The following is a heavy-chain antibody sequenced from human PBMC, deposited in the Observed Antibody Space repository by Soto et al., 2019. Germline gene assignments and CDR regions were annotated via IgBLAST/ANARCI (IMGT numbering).Heavy chain of an antibody. CDR2: IYPSDSDT. CDR1: GYNLAGYW. V-gene: IGHV5-51*01. J-gene: IGHJ4*02. CDR3: ERGGVATRTFDY. D-gene: IGHD3-3*01. Sequence: PGESLKISCKGSGYNLAGYWIAWVRQMRVKGLELMGIIYPSDSDTRYRPSFQGQVTISADKSISSAYLQWSSPRASDTAMYYCERGGVATRTFDYRGQGTPVTVS.